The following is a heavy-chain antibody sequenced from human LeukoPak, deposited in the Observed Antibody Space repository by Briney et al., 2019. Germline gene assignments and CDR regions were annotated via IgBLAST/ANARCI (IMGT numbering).Heavy chain of an antibody. V-gene: IGHV3-9*01. CDR3: AKDSSNEDAFDY. Sequence: GGSLRLSCAASGFTFDDYAMHWVRQAPGKGLEWVSGISWNSGSIGYTDSVKGRFTISRDNAKNSLYLQMNSLRAEDTALYYCAKDSSNEDAFDYWGQGTLVTVSS. CDR1: GFTFDDYA. CDR2: ISWNSGSI. D-gene: IGHD2-15*01. J-gene: IGHJ4*02.